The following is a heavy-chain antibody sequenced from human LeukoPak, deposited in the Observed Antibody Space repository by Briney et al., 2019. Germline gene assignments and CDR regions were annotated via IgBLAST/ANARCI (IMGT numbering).Heavy chain of an antibody. J-gene: IGHJ4*02. V-gene: IGHV3-48*02. CDR1: GFSFNSHS. CDR2: ISSGSGTI. CDR3: AREQVPLGTGIDY. D-gene: IGHD3/OR15-3a*01. Sequence: GGSRRLSCAASGFSFNSHSMNWVRQAPGQGLDWVSYISSGSGTIYYADSVKGRFTISRDNAKNSLYLQMSSLRDADTAVYYCAREQVPLGTGIDYWGQGTLVTVSS.